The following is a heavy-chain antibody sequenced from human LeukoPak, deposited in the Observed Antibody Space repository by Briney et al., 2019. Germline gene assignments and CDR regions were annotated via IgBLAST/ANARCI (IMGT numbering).Heavy chain of an antibody. V-gene: IGHV1-2*02. CDR1: GYTFTGYY. J-gene: IGHJ3*02. Sequence: ASVKVSCKASGYTFTGYYMHWVRQAPGQGLEWMGWINPNSGCTNYAQKFQGRVTMTRDTSISTAYMELSRLRSDDTAVYYCAREVEMATSDAFDIWGQGTMVTVSS. D-gene: IGHD5-24*01. CDR3: AREVEMATSDAFDI. CDR2: INPNSGCT.